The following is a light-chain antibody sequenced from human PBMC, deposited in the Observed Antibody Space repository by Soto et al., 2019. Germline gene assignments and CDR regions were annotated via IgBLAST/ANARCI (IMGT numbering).Light chain of an antibody. CDR1: QGISNY. CDR2: VES. CDR3: QKYNSAPWT. J-gene: IGKJ1*01. Sequence: DIQMTQSPSSLSASVGDRVTITCRASQGISNYLAWYQQQPGKVPKLLIYVESTLQSGVPSRFSGSGSRTDFALTISSLQPEDVATYYCQKYNSAPWTLGQGTTVEIK. V-gene: IGKV1-27*01.